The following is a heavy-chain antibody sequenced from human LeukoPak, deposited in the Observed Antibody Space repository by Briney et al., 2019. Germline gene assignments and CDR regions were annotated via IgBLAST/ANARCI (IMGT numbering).Heavy chain of an antibody. V-gene: IGHV3-30*04. CDR2: ISYDGSHK. J-gene: IGHJ4*02. D-gene: IGHD3-22*01. Sequence: PGGSLRLSCAASAFTFSRYAMHWVRQAPGKGLECVTLISYDGSHKDYADSVKGRFTISRDNSKNTLYLQMNSLRAEDTAVYYCARDGDYYYDSSVFYRAPFDYWGQGTLVTVSS. CDR1: AFTFSRYA. CDR3: ARDGDYYYDSSVFYRAPFDY.